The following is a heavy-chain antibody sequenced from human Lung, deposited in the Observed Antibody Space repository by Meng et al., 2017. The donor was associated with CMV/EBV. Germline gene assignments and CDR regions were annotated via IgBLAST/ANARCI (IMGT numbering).Heavy chain of an antibody. CDR3: ARDGSRRSCRGNYFDY. Sequence: SXKISCAASGFTFSNFYMTWIRQARGEGMEWVSYISRCGDTIYYADSLKGLLTISRENAENSLYLHMNSLRTEDTAVYYCARDGSRRSCRGNYFDYWGQGTXVTVYS. CDR1: GFTFSNFY. J-gene: IGHJ4*02. V-gene: IGHV3-11*01. CDR2: ISRCGDTI. D-gene: IGHD2-15*01.